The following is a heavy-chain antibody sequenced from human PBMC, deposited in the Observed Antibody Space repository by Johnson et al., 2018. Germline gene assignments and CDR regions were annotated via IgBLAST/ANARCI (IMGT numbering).Heavy chain of an antibody. CDR1: GGSISSYY. J-gene: IGHJ6*02. D-gene: IGHD3-9*01. Sequence: QVQLQESGPGLVKPSETLSLTCTVSGGSISSYYWSWIRQPPGKGLEWIGYIYYSGSTNYNPSPKSRVTITFETSKNQFSLKLSPVTAADTAVYYCARSYYDILTGYHYYYYGMDVWGQGTTVTVSS. V-gene: IGHV4-59*01. CDR2: IYYSGST. CDR3: ARSYYDILTGYHYYYYGMDV.